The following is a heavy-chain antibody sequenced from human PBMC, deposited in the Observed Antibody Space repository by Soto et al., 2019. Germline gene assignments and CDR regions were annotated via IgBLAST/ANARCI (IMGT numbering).Heavy chain of an antibody. V-gene: IGHV3-7*01. CDR1: GFTFSSDW. Sequence: GGSLRLSCAASGFTFSSDWISWVRQAPGKGLEWVANIKQDGSEKYYVDSVKGRFTISRDNAKDSLYLQMNSLRAEDTAVYYCARDPYSSWGQGTLVTVSS. CDR3: ARDPYSS. J-gene: IGHJ4*02. D-gene: IGHD6-13*01. CDR2: IKQDGSEK.